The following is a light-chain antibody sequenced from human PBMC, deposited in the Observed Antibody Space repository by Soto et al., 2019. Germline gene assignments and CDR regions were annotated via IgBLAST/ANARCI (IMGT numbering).Light chain of an antibody. J-gene: IGKJ1*01. CDR1: QSISVY. V-gene: IGKV1-39*01. Sequence: DIQMTQSPSSLSAYVGDRVTITCRASQSISVYLNWYQQKPGKAPNLLIYSSSSLESGVPSRFSGSGSGTDFTLTISSLQPEDFATYFCQQSYSRPRAFGQGTKVEIK. CDR3: QQSYSRPRA. CDR2: SSS.